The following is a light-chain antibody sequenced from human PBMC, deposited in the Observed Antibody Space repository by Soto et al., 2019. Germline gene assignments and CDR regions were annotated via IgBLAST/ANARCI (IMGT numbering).Light chain of an antibody. J-gene: IGLJ1*01. CDR1: SGHSSYI. V-gene: IGLV4-60*02. CDR2: LEGSGSY. CDR3: ETWDSNTHV. Sequence: QSVLTQSSSASASLGSSVKLTCTLSSGHSSYIIAWHQQQPGKAPRYLMKLEGSGSYNKGSAVPDRFSGSSSGADRYLTIANLQFEDEADYYCETWDSNTHVFGTGTKVTVL.